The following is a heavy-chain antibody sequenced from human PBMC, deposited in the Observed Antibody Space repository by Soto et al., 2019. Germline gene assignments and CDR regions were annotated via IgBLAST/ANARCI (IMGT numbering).Heavy chain of an antibody. D-gene: IGHD2-2*02. V-gene: IGHV4-34*01. Sequence: PSETLSLTCAVYGGSFSGYYWSWIRQPPGKGLEWIGEINHSGSTNYNPSLKSRVTISVDTSKNQFSLKLSSVTAADTAVYYCARGLIVVVPAAITYFDYWGQRTLVPVSP. CDR2: INHSGST. CDR1: GGSFSGYY. CDR3: ARGLIVVVPAAITYFDY. J-gene: IGHJ4*02.